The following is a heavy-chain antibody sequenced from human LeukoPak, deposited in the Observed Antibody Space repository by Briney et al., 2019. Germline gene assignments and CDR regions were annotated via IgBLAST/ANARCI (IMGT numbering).Heavy chain of an antibody. CDR2: MNPNSGNT. CDR3: ARGTPKRNWFDP. V-gene: IGHV1-8*03. Sequence: ASVKVSCKASGYTFTSYDINWVRQATGQGLEWMGWMNPNSGNTGYAQKFQGRVTITRNTSISTAYMELSSLRSEDTAVYYCARGTPKRNWFDPWGQGTLVTVYS. J-gene: IGHJ5*02. CDR1: GYTFTSYD. D-gene: IGHD1-1*01.